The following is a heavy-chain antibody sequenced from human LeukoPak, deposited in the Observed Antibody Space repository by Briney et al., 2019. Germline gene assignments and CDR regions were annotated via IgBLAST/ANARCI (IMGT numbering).Heavy chain of an antibody. CDR3: ARDVSRIYFDY. V-gene: IGHV1-69*13. D-gene: IGHD5/OR15-5a*01. CDR2: IIPIFGTA. Sequence: ASVKVSCKASGGTFISYAISWVRQDPGQGREWMGGIIPIFGTANYAQQFQGRVTITADESTSTAYMELSSLRSEDTAVYYCARDVSRIYFDYWGQGTLVTVSS. J-gene: IGHJ4*02. CDR1: GGTFISYA.